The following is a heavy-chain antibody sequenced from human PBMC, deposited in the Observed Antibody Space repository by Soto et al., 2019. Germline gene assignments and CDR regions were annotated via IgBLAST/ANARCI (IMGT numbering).Heavy chain of an antibody. J-gene: IGHJ5*02. CDR2: INHSGST. CDR3: ARHPERIAQIGWFDP. V-gene: IGHV4-34*01. CDR1: GGSFSGYY. D-gene: IGHD6-13*01. Sequence: SETLSLTCAVYGGSFSGYYWSWLRQPPGKGLEWIGEINHSGSTNYNPSLKSRVTISVDTSKNQFSLKLTSVTAADTAVYYCARHPERIAQIGWFDPWGQGTLVTVSS.